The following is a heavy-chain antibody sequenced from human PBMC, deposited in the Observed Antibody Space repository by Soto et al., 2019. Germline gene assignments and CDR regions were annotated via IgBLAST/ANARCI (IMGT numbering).Heavy chain of an antibody. D-gene: IGHD3-3*01. CDR1: GFTFSSSG. CDR3: AKDRQADFWRLPSPMDV. V-gene: IGHV3-30*18. Sequence: GGSLRLSCAASGFTFSSSGIHWVRQAPGKWLEWVAVISYDGSNKFYIDSVKGRFTVSRDNSKNTLYLQMSSLRAEDTAVYYCAKDRQADFWRLPSPMDVWGQGXTVTVSS. CDR2: ISYDGSNK. J-gene: IGHJ6*02.